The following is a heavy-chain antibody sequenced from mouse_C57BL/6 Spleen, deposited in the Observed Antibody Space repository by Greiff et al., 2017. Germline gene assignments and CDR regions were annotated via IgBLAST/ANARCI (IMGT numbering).Heavy chain of an antibody. D-gene: IGHD2-4*01. V-gene: IGHV1-55*01. CDR3: ARSDYDYDWYFDV. CDR1: GYTFTSYW. J-gene: IGHJ1*03. CDR2: IYPGSGST. Sequence: VKLQQPGAELVKPGASVKMSCKASGYTFTSYWITWVKQRPGQGLEWIGDIYPGSGSTNYNEKFKSKATLTVDTSSSTAYMQLSSLTSEDSAVYYCARSDYDYDWYFDVWGTGTTVTVSS.